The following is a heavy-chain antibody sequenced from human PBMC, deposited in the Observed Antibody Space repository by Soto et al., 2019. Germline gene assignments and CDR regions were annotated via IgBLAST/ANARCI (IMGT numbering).Heavy chain of an antibody. Sequence: QLHLRESGPGLVKPSETLSLTCTVSGGSITSSSYYWGWIRQPPGKGLEWIGSIYYSGSTYYNPSPGXRXTXXLATSKNQFSLRLSSVTAADTAVYYCATQEVGGTYVYTFDPWGQGTLVTVSS. V-gene: IGHV4-39*01. CDR3: ATQEVGGTYVYTFDP. CDR2: IYYSGST. J-gene: IGHJ5*02. CDR1: GGSITSSSYY. D-gene: IGHD1-26*01.